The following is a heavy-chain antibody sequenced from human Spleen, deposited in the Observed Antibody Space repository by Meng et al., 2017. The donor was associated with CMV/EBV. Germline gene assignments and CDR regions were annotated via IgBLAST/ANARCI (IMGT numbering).Heavy chain of an antibody. D-gene: IGHD6-19*01. Sequence: GESLKISCAASGFIFSSYGMHWVRQAPGKGLEWVAVIWTDGSNKYYADSVKGRFTISRDNSKNTLYLQMNSLRAEDTAVYYCAREGGWPRGVFDYWGQGTLVTVSS. CDR1: GFIFSSYG. CDR3: AREGGWPRGVFDY. J-gene: IGHJ4*02. CDR2: IWTDGSNK. V-gene: IGHV3-33*01.